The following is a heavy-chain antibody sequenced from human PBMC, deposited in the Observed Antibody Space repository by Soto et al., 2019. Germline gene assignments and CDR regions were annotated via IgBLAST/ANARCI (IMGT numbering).Heavy chain of an antibody. J-gene: IGHJ3*02. CDR1: GGSLNSYY. V-gene: IGHV4-4*07. D-gene: IGHD6-13*01. CDR2: IYTTGT. Sequence: PSETLSLTCIVSGGSLNSYYWTWIRQPAGKGLEWIGRIYTTGTNYNPSLKSRVTMSVDTSKNQFSLKLSSVTAADTAMYYCAAYSSSLGTFDIWGQGTKVTVSS. CDR3: AAYSSSLGTFDI.